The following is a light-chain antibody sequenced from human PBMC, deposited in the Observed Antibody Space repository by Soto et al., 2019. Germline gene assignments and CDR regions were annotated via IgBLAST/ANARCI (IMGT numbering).Light chain of an antibody. CDR1: SSNIGAAYA. CDR2: GNS. Sequence: QAVVTQPPSVSGAPGQRVTISCTGNSSNIGAAYAVHWYQQLPGTAPKLLIYGNSNRPSGVPDRFSGSKSGTSASLAITGLQAEDEADYYCQSYDSSLSGVVFCGGTKLTVL. J-gene: IGLJ2*01. CDR3: QSYDSSLSGVV. V-gene: IGLV1-40*01.